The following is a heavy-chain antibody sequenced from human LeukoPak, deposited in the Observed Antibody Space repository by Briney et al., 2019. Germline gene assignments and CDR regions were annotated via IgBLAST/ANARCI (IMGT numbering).Heavy chain of an antibody. J-gene: IGHJ6*02. CDR2: IIPIFGTA. CDR1: GGTFSSYA. V-gene: IGHV1-69*13. CDR3: ARDYYDSSGYYYHLYYYYGMDV. Sequence: SVKVSCKASGGTFSSYAISWVRQAPGQGLEWMGGIIPIFGTANYAQKFQGRVTITADESTSTAYMELSSLRSEDTAVYYCARDYYDSSGYYYHLYYYYGMDVWGQGTTVTVSS. D-gene: IGHD3-22*01.